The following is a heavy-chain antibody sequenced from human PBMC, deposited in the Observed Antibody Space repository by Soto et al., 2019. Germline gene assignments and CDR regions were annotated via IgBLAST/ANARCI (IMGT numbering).Heavy chain of an antibody. D-gene: IGHD2-21*02. CDR2: INAGNGNT. Sequence: VPVNVSCKAAGYTFSVYAIHWVRHSPGQRLEWMGWINAGNGNTKYSQKFQGRVTITRDTSASTAYMELSSLRSEDTAVYYCARSIVVVTALDYWGQGTLVTVSS. J-gene: IGHJ4*02. V-gene: IGHV1-3*01. CDR1: GYTFSVYA. CDR3: ARSIVVVTALDY.